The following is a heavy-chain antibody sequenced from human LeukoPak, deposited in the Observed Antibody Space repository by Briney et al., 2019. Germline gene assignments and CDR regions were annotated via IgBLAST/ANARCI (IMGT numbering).Heavy chain of an antibody. J-gene: IGHJ6*03. D-gene: IGHD3-3*01. CDR3: ASCREGLDFWSGFSRGYYYMDV. CDR2: IYYSGST. Sequence: SETLSLTCTVSGGSISSSSYYWGWIRQPPGKGLEWIGSIYYSGSTYYNPSLKSRVTISVDTSKNQFSLKLSSVTAADTAVYYCASCREGLDFWSGFSRGYYYMDVWGKGTTVTVSS. CDR1: GGSISSSSYY. V-gene: IGHV4-39*07.